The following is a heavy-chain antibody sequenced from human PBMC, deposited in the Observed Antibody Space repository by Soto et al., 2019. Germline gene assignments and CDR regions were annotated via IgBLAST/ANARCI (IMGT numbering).Heavy chain of an antibody. J-gene: IGHJ5*02. D-gene: IGHD5-18*01. Sequence: ASVKVSCKVSGYTLTELSMHWVRQAPGKGLEWMGGFDPEDGETIYAQKFQGRVTMTEDTSTDTAYMELSSLRSEDTAVYYCARDPRGYSYGYNWFDPWGQGTLVTVSS. V-gene: IGHV1-24*01. CDR2: FDPEDGET. CDR3: ARDPRGYSYGYNWFDP. CDR1: GYTLTELS.